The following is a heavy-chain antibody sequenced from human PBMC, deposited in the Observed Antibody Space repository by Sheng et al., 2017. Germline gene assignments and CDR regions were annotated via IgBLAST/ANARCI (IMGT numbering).Heavy chain of an antibody. J-gene: IGHJ6*02. Sequence: QVQLQQWGAGLLKPSETLSLTCAVYGGSFSGYYWSWIRQPPGKGLEWIGEINHSGSTNYNPSLKSRVTISVDTSKNQFSLKLSSVTAADTAVYYCARGNSSGWYGWNYYYYGMDVWGQGTTVTVSS. V-gene: IGHV4-34*01. CDR1: GGSFSGYY. D-gene: IGHD6-19*01. CDR2: INHSGST. CDR3: ARGNSSGWYGWNYYYYGMDV.